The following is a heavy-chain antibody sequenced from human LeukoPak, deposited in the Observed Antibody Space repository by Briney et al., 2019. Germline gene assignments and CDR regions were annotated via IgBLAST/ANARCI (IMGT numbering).Heavy chain of an antibody. J-gene: IGHJ4*02. D-gene: IGHD3-10*01. CDR2: IRYVGSSQ. CDR3: AKGVWPSGSYSNLDH. V-gene: IGHV3-30*02. CDR1: GFNFSNYG. Sequence: GGSLRLSCATSGFNFSNYGMHWVRQAPGKGLEWVAFIRYVGSSQFYAHSVQGRFTISRDNSKNTVFLQMNSLRAEDSALYYCAKGVWPSGSYSNLDHWGQGALVTVSS.